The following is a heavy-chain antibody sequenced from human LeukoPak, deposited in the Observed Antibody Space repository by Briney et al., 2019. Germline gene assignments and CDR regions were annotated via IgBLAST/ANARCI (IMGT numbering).Heavy chain of an antibody. D-gene: IGHD2-2*01. J-gene: IGHJ6*02. CDR1: GGTFSSYA. CDR3: ARISTMLLDFYYGMDV. Sequence: ASVKVSCKAYGGTFSSYAISWVRQAPGQGLEWMGGIIPIFGTANYAQKFQGRVTITADESTSTAYMELSSLRSEDTAVYYCARISTMLLDFYYGMDVWGQGTTVTVSS. CDR2: IIPIFGTA. V-gene: IGHV1-69*01.